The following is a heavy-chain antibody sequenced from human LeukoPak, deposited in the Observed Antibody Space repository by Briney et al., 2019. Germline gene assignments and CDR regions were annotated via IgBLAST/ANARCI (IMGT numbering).Heavy chain of an antibody. V-gene: IGHV3-48*03. CDR1: GFTFSSYE. CDR2: ISSSGSTI. CDR3: ARLRLLDFYYYYMDV. D-gene: IGHD2/OR15-2a*01. Sequence: GGSLRLSCAASGFTFSSYEMNWVRQAPGKGLEWVSYISSSGSTIYYADSVKGRFTISRDNAKNSLYLQMNSLRAEDTALYYCARLRLLDFYYYYMDVWGKGSTVTISS. J-gene: IGHJ6*03.